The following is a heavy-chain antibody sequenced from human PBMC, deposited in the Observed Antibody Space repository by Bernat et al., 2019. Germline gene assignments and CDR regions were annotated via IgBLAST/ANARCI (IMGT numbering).Heavy chain of an antibody. Sequence: EVQLVESGGGLVKPGGSLRLSCAASGFTFSNAWMSWVRQAPGKGLEWVGRIKSKTVGGTTDYAAPVKGRFTISRDDSKNTLYLQMNSLKTEDTAVYYCTTDSSSSGYWGQGTLVTVSS. D-gene: IGHD6-6*01. CDR1: GFTFSNAW. J-gene: IGHJ4*02. V-gene: IGHV3-15*01. CDR3: TTDSSSSGY. CDR2: IKSKTVGGTT.